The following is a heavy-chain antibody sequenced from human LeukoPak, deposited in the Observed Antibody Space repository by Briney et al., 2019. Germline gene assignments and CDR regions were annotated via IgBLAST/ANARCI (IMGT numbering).Heavy chain of an antibody. Sequence: PGGSLRLSCTASGFTFGDYAMSWFRQAPGKGLEWVGLIRSKAYSGTTEYAASVKGRFTISRDDSKSIAYLQMNSLKPEDTVVYYCSRSPTLGYCGGSSCPSDYWGQGTLVTVSS. CDR1: GFTFGDYA. J-gene: IGHJ4*02. D-gene: IGHD2-15*01. CDR3: SRSPTLGYCGGSSCPSDY. V-gene: IGHV3-49*03. CDR2: IRSKAYSGTT.